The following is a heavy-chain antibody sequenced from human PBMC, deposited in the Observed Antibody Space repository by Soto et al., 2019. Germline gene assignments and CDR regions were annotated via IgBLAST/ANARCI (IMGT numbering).Heavy chain of an antibody. CDR2: ISGSGGST. Sequence: PGGSPRLSCAASGFTFSSYAMSWVRQAPGKGLEWVSAISGSGGSTYYADSVKGRFTISRDNSKNTLCLQMNSLRAEDTAVYYCAKDQSRSGWPHFYYYYGMDVWGQGTTVTVSS. CDR1: GFTFSSYA. CDR3: AKDQSRSGWPHFYYYYGMDV. D-gene: IGHD6-19*01. V-gene: IGHV3-23*01. J-gene: IGHJ6*02.